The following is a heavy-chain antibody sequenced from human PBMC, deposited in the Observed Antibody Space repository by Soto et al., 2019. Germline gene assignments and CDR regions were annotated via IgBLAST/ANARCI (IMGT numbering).Heavy chain of an antibody. Sequence: GASVKVSCKASGYTFTNYAMHWVRQAPGQRLEWMGWMNANSGNTNYAQKFQGRVTMTRNTSISTAYMELSSLRSEDTAVYYCARNTGATINWFDPWGQGTQVTVSS. CDR1: GYTFTNYA. CDR2: MNANSGNT. D-gene: IGHD1-26*01. V-gene: IGHV1-8*02. CDR3: ARNTGATINWFDP. J-gene: IGHJ5*02.